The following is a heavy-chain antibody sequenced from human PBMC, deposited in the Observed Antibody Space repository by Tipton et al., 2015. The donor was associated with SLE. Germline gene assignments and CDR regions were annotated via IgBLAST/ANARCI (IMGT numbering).Heavy chain of an antibody. Sequence: QSGAEVKKPGASVKVSCKASGYPFIGYYMHWVRQTPGQGLEWMGWINPNSGDTHYAQKFQGRVTMTRDTSISTAFMELRRLKSDDTAEYYCARGLSYYSDSSGYYQFDLWSQGSLVTVSS. CDR3: ARGLSYYSDSSGYYQFDL. D-gene: IGHD3-22*01. V-gene: IGHV1-2*02. CDR1: GYPFIGYY. CDR2: INPNSGDT. J-gene: IGHJ4*02.